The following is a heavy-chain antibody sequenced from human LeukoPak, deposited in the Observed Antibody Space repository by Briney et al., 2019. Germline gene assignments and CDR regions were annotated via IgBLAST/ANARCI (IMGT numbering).Heavy chain of an antibody. J-gene: IGHJ4*02. CDR1: GGSISSGSYY. D-gene: IGHD1-14*01. V-gene: IGHV4-39*07. CDR3: ARLGLSLVTGFDY. Sequence: SETLSLTCTVSGGSISSGSYYWSWIRQPPGKGLEWIGEINHSGSTNYNPSLKSRVTISVDTSKNQFSLKLSSVTAADTAVYYCARLGLSLVTGFDYWGQGTLVTVSS. CDR2: INHSGST.